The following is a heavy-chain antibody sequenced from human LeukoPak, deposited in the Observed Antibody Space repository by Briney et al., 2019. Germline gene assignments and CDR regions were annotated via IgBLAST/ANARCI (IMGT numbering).Heavy chain of an antibody. V-gene: IGHV3-11*01. Sequence: SGGSLRLSCEASGFTFSSYYMTWIRQGPGKGLEWVSCISGSGSAINYADSVKGPFTTTRDNAKTSLDLQMNSLRAMDTAVYYCATTPLGSSGLYRYYRLGVGGNGTTVSVSS. J-gene: IGHJ6*01. CDR2: ISGSGSAI. CDR3: ATTPLGSSGLYRYYRLGV. CDR1: GFTFSSYY. D-gene: IGHD6-19*01.